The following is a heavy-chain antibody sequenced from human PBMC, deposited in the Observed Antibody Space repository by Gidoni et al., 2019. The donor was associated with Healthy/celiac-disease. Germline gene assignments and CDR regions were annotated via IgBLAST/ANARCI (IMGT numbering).Heavy chain of an antibody. CDR1: GGSISSSISY. V-gene: IGHV4-39*01. CDR2: ISYSWST. D-gene: IGHD5-12*01. Sequence: QLQLQESGPGLVKPSETLSLTCTVSGGSISSSISYWGWIRQPPGKGLEWIGSISYSWSTYYNPSLKSRVTISVDTSKNQFSLKLSSVTAADTAVYYCARHKDSGYDSPYYFDYWGQGTLVTVSS. J-gene: IGHJ4*02. CDR3: ARHKDSGYDSPYYFDY.